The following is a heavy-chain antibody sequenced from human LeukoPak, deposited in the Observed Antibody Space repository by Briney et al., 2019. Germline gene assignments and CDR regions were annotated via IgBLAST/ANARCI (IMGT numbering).Heavy chain of an antibody. V-gene: IGHV3-23*01. CDR2: ISGSGGST. CDR1: GFTFSSYA. CDR3: AKALAIAARRLGAFDI. Sequence: GGSLRLSCAASGFTFSSYAMSWVRQAPGKGLEWVSAISGSGGSTYYADSVKGRFTISRDNSKNTLYLQMNSLRAEDTAVYDCAKALAIAARRLGAFDIWGQGTMVTVS. D-gene: IGHD6-6*01. J-gene: IGHJ3*02.